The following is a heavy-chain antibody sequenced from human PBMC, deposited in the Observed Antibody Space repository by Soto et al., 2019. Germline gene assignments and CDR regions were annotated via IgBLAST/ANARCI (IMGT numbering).Heavy chain of an antibody. CDR1: GVSIRSYY. V-gene: IGHV4-59*08. CDR3: ASSFYGYLNWFDP. Sequence: SETQSLTSTVSGVSIRSYYWSWIRQPPGKGLEWIGYIYYSGSTNYNPSLKSRVTISVDTSKNQFSLKLSSVTAADTAVYYCASSFYGYLNWFDPWGQGTLVTVSS. D-gene: IGHD5-18*01. CDR2: IYYSGST. J-gene: IGHJ5*02.